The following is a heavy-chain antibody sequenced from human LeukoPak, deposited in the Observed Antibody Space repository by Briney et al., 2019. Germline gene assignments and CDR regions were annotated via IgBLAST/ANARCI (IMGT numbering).Heavy chain of an antibody. J-gene: IGHJ4*02. Sequence: SETLSLTCTVSGDAIGGHYWSYYWTWIRQPPGKGLEWIGYIYHSGDTKYNPSLNSRVTISVDTSKNQFSLNLTSVTAADTTVYVCARGEDGYNTLFHNWGQGALVTVSS. CDR1: GDAIGGHYWS. D-gene: IGHD5-24*01. CDR3: ARGEDGYNTLFHN. V-gene: IGHV4-59*11. CDR2: IYHSGDT.